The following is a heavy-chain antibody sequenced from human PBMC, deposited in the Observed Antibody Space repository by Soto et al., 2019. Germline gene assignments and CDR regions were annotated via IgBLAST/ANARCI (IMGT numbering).Heavy chain of an antibody. V-gene: IGHV3-48*02. Sequence: GGSLRLSCAASGFTFSSYSMNWVRQAPGKGLEWVSYISSSSSTIYYADSVKGRFTISRDNAKNSLYLQMNSLRDEDTAVYYCARDSSPPTYYYYGMDVWGQGTTVTVSS. CDR1: GFTFSSYS. J-gene: IGHJ6*02. D-gene: IGHD6-6*01. CDR2: ISSSSSTI. CDR3: ARDSSPPTYYYYGMDV.